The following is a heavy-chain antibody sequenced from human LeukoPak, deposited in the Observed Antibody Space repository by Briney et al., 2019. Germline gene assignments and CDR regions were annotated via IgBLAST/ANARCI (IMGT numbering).Heavy chain of an antibody. CDR1: GFTFSRFG. Sequence: GGSLRLSCAASGFTFSRFGMHWVRQAPGKGLEWVAFIRYDGSNKYYADSVKGRFTISRDNSKNTLYVQMNSLRAEDTAVYYCAREVATIRGTYYFDYWGQGTLVTVSS. J-gene: IGHJ4*02. D-gene: IGHD5-12*01. V-gene: IGHV3-30*02. CDR2: IRYDGSNK. CDR3: AREVATIRGTYYFDY.